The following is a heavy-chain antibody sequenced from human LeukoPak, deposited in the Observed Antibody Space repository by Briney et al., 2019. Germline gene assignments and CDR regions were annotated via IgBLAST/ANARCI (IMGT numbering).Heavy chain of an antibody. Sequence: SETLSLTCTVSGYSISSGYYWGWIRQPPGKGLEWIGSIYHSGSTYYNPSLKSRVTISVDTSKNQFSLKLSSVTAADTAVYYCAREAEGITMVRGVISWFDPWGQGTLVTVSS. J-gene: IGHJ5*02. CDR3: AREAEGITMVRGVISWFDP. V-gene: IGHV4-38-2*02. CDR1: GYSISSGYY. D-gene: IGHD3-10*01. CDR2: IYHSGST.